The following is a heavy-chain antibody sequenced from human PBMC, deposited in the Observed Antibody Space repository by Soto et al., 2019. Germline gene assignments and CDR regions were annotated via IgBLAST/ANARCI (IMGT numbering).Heavy chain of an antibody. CDR1: GYTFTSYD. D-gene: IGHD2-2*01. Sequence: QVQLVQSGAEVKKPGASVKVSCKASGYTFTSYDINWVRQATGQGLEWMGWMNPNSGNTGYAQKFQGRVTMTRNTSIITAYMVRSSLRSEDTAVCYCARTRVYYDGMDDWGQGTTVTVAS. CDR2: MNPNSGNT. CDR3: ARTRVYYDGMDD. J-gene: IGHJ6*02. V-gene: IGHV1-8*01.